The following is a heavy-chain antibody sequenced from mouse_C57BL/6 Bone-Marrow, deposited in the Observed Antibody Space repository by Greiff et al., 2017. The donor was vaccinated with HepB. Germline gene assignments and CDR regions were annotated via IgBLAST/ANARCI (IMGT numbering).Heavy chain of an antibody. Sequence: VQLKESGPELVKPGASVKIPCKASGYTFTDYNMDWVKQSHGKSLEWIGDINPNNGGTIYNQKFKGKATLTVDKSSSTAYMELRSLTSEDTAVYYCARREGVWSPFAYWGQGTLVTVSA. CDR3: ARREGVWSPFAY. CDR2: INPNNGGT. J-gene: IGHJ3*01. V-gene: IGHV1-18*01. D-gene: IGHD2-10*02. CDR1: GYTFTDYN.